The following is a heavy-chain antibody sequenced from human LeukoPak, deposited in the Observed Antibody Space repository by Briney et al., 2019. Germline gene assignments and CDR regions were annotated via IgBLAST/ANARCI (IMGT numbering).Heavy chain of an antibody. V-gene: IGHV3-23*01. Sequence: GGPLRLSCAASGFTFSNYGMNWVRQAPGKGLEWVSGITSSGITYYADSVKGRFTVSRDNSKNTLYLQMNSLRAEDRAVYYCAKAPVTTCRGAFCYPFDYWGLGTLVTVS. D-gene: IGHD2-15*01. CDR3: AKAPVTTCRGAFCYPFDY. CDR2: ITSSGIT. J-gene: IGHJ4*02. CDR1: GFTFSNYG.